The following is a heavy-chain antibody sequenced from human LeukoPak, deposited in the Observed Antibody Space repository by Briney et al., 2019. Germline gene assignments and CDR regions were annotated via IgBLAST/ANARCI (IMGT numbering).Heavy chain of an antibody. CDR2: ISGSGGST. Sequence: GGSLRLSCAASGFTFSSYAMSWVRQAPGKGLEWVSAISGSGGSTYYADSVKGRFTISRGNSKSTLYLQMNSLRAEDTAVYYCAKDPSSSYCSGGRCYFDFWGQGTLVTVSS. CDR3: AKDPSSSYCSGGRCYFDF. V-gene: IGHV3-23*01. J-gene: IGHJ4*02. CDR1: GFTFSSYA. D-gene: IGHD2-15*01.